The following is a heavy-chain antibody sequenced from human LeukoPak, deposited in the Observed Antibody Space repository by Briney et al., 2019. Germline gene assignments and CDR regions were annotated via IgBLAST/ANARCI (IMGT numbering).Heavy chain of an antibody. D-gene: IGHD3-3*01. V-gene: IGHV1-2*02. CDR2: INPNSGGT. CDR3: ARAPAASSYDFWSGYIYFFDY. J-gene: IGHJ4*02. Sequence: ASVKVSCKTSGYTFSGYYMHWVRQAPGQGLEWMGWINPNSGGTNYVEKFQGRVTMTRDTSISTAYMELSRLRSDDTAVYYCARAPAASSYDFWSGYIYFFDYWGQGTLVTVSS. CDR1: GYTFSGYY.